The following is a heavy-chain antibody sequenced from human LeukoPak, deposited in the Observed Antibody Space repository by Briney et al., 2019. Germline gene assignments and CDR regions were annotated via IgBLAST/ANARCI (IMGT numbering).Heavy chain of an antibody. V-gene: IGHV1-2*02. J-gene: IGHJ5*02. Sequence: GASVNVSCKASGYTFTGYYMHWVRQAPGQGLEWMGWINPNSGGTNYAQKFQGRVIMTRDTSISTAYMELSRLRSDDTAVYYCARDPHPSPVDTAMILFDPWGQGTLVTVSS. CDR3: ARDPHPSPVDTAMILFDP. CDR2: INPNSGGT. D-gene: IGHD5-18*01. CDR1: GYTFTGYY.